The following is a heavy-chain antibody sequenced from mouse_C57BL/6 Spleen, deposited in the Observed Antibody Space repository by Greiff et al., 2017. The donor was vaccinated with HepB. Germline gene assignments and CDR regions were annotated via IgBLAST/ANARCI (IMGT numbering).Heavy chain of an antibody. CDR2: ISSGSSTI. CDR1: GFTFSDYG. V-gene: IGHV5-17*01. CDR3: ARWKDGYDYFDY. J-gene: IGHJ2*01. D-gene: IGHD2-2*01. Sequence: EVKLVESGGGLVKPGGSLKLSCAASGFTFSDYGMHWVRQAPEKGLEWVAYISSGSSTIYYADTVKGRFTISRDNAKNTLFLQMTSLRSEDTAMYYCARWKDGYDYFDYWGQGTTLTVSS.